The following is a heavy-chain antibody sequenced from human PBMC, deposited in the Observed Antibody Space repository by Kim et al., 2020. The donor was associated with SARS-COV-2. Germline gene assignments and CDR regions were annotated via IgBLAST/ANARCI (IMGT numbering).Heavy chain of an antibody. J-gene: IGHJ3*02. D-gene: IGHD3-22*01. CDR3: ARVSYDSSGLPPYAFDI. Sequence: LKSRVTISVDTSKNQFSRKLSSVTAADTAVYYCARVSYDSSGLPPYAFDIWGQGTMVTVSS. V-gene: IGHV4-39*07.